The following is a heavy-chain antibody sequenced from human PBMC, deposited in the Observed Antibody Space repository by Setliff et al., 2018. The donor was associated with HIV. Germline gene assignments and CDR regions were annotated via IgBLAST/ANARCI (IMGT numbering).Heavy chain of an antibody. CDR1: GGSISSGHYY. CDR2: VYTSGTT. CDR3: ARDSIKVAPDPIED. J-gene: IGHJ4*02. V-gene: IGHV4-61*09. Sequence: SETLSLTCTVSGGSISSGHYYWSWIRQPAGKGLEWIGHVYTSGTTNYNPSLRSRVTISLDTSKNQFSLKLTSVTAADTAVYFCARDSIKVAPDPIEDWGQGKLVTVSS.